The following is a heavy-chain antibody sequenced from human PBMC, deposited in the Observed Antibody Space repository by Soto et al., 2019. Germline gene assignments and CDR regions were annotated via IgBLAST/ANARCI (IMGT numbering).Heavy chain of an antibody. Sequence: SVKVSCKASGFTFTSSAVQWVRQARGQRLEWIGWIVVGSGNTNYAQKFQERVTITRDMSTSTAHMELSSLRSEDTAVYYCAAGGYCSSTSCYLLGMDVWGQGTTVTV. CDR1: GFTFTSSA. CDR2: IVVGSGNT. V-gene: IGHV1-58*01. J-gene: IGHJ6*02. CDR3: AAGGYCSSTSCYLLGMDV. D-gene: IGHD2-2*01.